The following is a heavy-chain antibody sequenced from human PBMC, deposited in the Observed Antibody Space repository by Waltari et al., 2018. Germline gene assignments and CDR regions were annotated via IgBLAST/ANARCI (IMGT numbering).Heavy chain of an antibody. J-gene: IGHJ4*02. CDR3: ARVVKGVIYVDF. V-gene: IGHV4-39*01. D-gene: IGHD3-10*01. CDR2: IHTSGST. Sequence: QLPLQESGPGLVKPSETLSLTGSVAGGSISGSSLYWGWIRQSPGKGREWIGFIHTSGSTFYNPSLQSRVTISVDTSKNQFSLKLTSVTASDTAVYYCARVVKGVIYVDFWGQGTLVTVSS. CDR1: GGSISGSSLY.